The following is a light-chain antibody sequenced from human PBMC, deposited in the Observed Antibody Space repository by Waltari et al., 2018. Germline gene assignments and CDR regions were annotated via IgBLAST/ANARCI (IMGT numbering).Light chain of an antibody. CDR2: DAS. V-gene: IGKV3-20*01. J-gene: IGKJ1*01. CDR1: QTVGQY. Sequence: EIVLTQSPGTLSLSPGDRATLSCRASQTVGQYLAWYQQKPGQSPRLLIYDASSRATGIPDRFSGSGSGTDFSLTISRLEPEDFAVYFCQHYVKFPVTFGQGTKVEIE. CDR3: QHYVKFPVT.